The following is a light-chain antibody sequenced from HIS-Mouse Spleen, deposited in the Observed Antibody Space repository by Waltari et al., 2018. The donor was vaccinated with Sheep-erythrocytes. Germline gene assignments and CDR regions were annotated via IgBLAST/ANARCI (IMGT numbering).Light chain of an antibody. CDR2: QES. V-gene: IGLV3-1*01. J-gene: IGLJ2*01. Sequence: SYELTQPPSVSVSPGQTASITCSGDKLGDKYAYWYPQKPGQSPGLVIYQESKRPSGIPGRFSGSNSGNTATLTIRGTQAMDEADYYSQAWDSSTAVFGGGTKLTVL. CDR1: KLGDKY. CDR3: QAWDSSTAV.